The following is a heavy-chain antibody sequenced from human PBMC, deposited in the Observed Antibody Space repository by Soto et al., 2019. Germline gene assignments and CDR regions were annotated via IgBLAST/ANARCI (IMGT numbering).Heavy chain of an antibody. J-gene: IGHJ3*02. Sequence: SVKVSCKASGGTFSSYAISWVRQAPGQGLEWMGGIIPIFGTANYAQKFQGRVTITADKSTSTAYMELSSLRSEDTAVYYCARDFRDGYNLSDAFDIWGQGTMVTVSS. D-gene: IGHD5-12*01. V-gene: IGHV1-69*06. CDR1: GGTFSSYA. CDR2: IIPIFGTA. CDR3: ARDFRDGYNLSDAFDI.